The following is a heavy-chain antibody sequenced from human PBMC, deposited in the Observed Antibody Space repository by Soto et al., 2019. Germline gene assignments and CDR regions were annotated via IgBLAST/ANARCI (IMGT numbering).Heavy chain of an antibody. CDR2: ISKDGTGQ. Sequence: EVQLVESGGGLVQPGGSLRLSCVASGFTFSDYWMTWVRQAPGKGLEWLANISKDGTGQYYVDSVKGRFTISRDNSKNSLYLQMNSLRAEDTAVYYCARDQDYGDYWGQGTLVTVSS. CDR1: GFTFSDYW. V-gene: IGHV3-7*01. CDR3: ARDQDYGDY. J-gene: IGHJ4*02.